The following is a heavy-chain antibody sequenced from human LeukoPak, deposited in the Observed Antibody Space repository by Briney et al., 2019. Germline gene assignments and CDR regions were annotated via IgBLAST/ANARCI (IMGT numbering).Heavy chain of an antibody. CDR3: AKSMEQVRETYSGYDAGHYYYYGMDV. V-gene: IGHV3-30*18. D-gene: IGHD5-12*01. CDR1: GFTFSSYG. Sequence: PGGSLRLSCAASGFTFSSYGMHRVRQAPGKGLEWVAVISYDGSNKYYADSVKGRFTISRDNSKNTLYLQMNSLRAEDTAVYYCAKSMEQVRETYSGYDAGHYYYYGMDVWGQGTTVTVSS. J-gene: IGHJ6*02. CDR2: ISYDGSNK.